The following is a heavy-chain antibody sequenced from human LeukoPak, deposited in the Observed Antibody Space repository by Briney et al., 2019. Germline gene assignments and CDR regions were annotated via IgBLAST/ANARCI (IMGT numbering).Heavy chain of an antibody. Sequence: VASVKVSCKASGGTFSSFAISWVRQAPGQGLEWMGRIITIPGIANYAQKFQGRVTITADKSTSTAYMELSSLRAEDTAMYYCARNSWEIGGLAYDYDSSHYYLEGGWFDPWGQGTLVTVSS. CDR3: ARNSWEIGGLAYDYDSSHYYLEGGWFDP. J-gene: IGHJ5*02. CDR1: GGTFSSFA. CDR2: IITIPGIA. V-gene: IGHV1-69*04. D-gene: IGHD3-22*01.